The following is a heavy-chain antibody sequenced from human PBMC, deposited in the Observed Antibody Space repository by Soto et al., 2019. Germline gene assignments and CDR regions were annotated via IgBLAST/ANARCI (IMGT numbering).Heavy chain of an antibody. D-gene: IGHD6-19*01. CDR1: GVSISSAGYY. V-gene: IGHV4-31*02. Sequence: SETLSLTCTVSGVSISSAGYYWNWIRQHPGKGLEWIGFIYYSGSTYYNPSLKSRVTISLDTSKNQFSLKLSSVTAADTAVFYCARLPVAANGGAIDYWGQGTLVTVSS. J-gene: IGHJ4*02. CDR2: IYYSGST. CDR3: ARLPVAANGGAIDY.